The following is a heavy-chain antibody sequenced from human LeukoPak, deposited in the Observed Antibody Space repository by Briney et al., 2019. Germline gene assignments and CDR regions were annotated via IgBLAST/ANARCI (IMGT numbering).Heavy chain of an antibody. Sequence: QTGGSLRLSYAASGFTFTTYWMSWVRQAPGKGLEWVANIKQDGNEKYYVDSVKGRFTISRDNAKNSLYLQMNSLRAEDTAVYYCASYNIYGSGSYQIDYWGQGTLVTVSS. CDR3: ASYNIYGSGSYQIDY. V-gene: IGHV3-7*03. CDR1: GFTFTTYW. J-gene: IGHJ4*02. D-gene: IGHD3-10*01. CDR2: IKQDGNEK.